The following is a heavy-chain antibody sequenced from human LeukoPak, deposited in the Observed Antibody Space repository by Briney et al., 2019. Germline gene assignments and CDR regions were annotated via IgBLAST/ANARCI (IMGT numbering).Heavy chain of an antibody. D-gene: IGHD6-19*01. CDR1: GGSFSGYY. J-gene: IGHJ6*02. CDR3: ARGRVEQWRYYYGIDV. Sequence: KASETLSLTCAVYGGSFSGYYWSWIRQPPGKGLEWIGEINHSGGTNYNPSLKSRVTISVDTSKNQFSLKLSSVTAADTAVYYCARGRVEQWRYYYGIDVWGQGTTVTVSS. CDR2: INHSGGT. V-gene: IGHV4-34*01.